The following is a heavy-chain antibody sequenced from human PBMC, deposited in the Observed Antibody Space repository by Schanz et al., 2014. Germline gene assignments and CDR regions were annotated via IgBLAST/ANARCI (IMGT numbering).Heavy chain of an antibody. V-gene: IGHV4-31*11. D-gene: IGHD4-17*01. CDR2: ISYSGST. CDR3: ARDRGRGDLPGDI. Sequence: QLQLQESGSGLVEPSQTLSLTCGVSGGSISSGGDYWSWIRQHPGKGLEWIGFISYSGSTYYNPSLKSRVTISVDTSKNQFSLNLSSATAADTAVYYCARDRGRGDLPGDIWGQGTMVTVSS. J-gene: IGHJ3*02. CDR1: GGSISSGGDY.